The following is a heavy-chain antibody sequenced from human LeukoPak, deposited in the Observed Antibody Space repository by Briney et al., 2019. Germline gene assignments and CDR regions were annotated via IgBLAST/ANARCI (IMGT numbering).Heavy chain of an antibody. CDR2: MNPNSGNT. D-gene: IGHD3-3*01. CDR1: GYTFTSYD. Sequence: GASVKVSCKASGYTFTSYDINWVRQATGQGLEWMGWMNPNSGNTGYAQKFQGRVTMTRNTSISTAYMELSSLRSEDTAVYYCARSRGLRFLEWLYQYNWFDPWGQGTLVTVSS. V-gene: IGHV1-8*01. J-gene: IGHJ5*02. CDR3: ARSRGLRFLEWLYQYNWFDP.